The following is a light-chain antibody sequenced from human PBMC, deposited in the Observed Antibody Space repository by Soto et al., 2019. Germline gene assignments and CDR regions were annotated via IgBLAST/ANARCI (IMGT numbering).Light chain of an antibody. J-gene: IGKJ1*01. CDR3: QQYGSSSWT. Sequence: TQSPAPLSVSPVDRATLSCRVSQLISYNLAWYQQKPGQAPSLLIYGASSRATGIPDRFSGSGSGTEFTLTISRLEPEDFAVYYCQQYGSSSWTFGQGTKV. CDR2: GAS. V-gene: IGKV3-20*01. CDR1: QLISYN.